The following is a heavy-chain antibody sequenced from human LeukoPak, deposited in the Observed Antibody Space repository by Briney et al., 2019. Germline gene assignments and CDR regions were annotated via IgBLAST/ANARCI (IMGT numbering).Heavy chain of an antibody. CDR3: ARGVRRRGRGVYYYYMDV. V-gene: IGHV1-2*02. D-gene: IGHD1-14*01. Sequence: ASVKVSCKASGYTFTGYYMHWVRQAPGQGLEWMGWINPNSGGTNYAQKFQGRVTMTRDTSISTAYMELSRLRSDDTAVYYCARGVRRRGRGVYYYYMDVWGKGTTVTISS. CDR1: GYTFTGYY. J-gene: IGHJ6*03. CDR2: INPNSGGT.